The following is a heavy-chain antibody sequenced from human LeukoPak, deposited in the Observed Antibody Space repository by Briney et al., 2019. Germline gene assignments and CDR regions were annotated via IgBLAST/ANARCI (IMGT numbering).Heavy chain of an antibody. J-gene: IGHJ4*02. CDR2: IYYSGST. D-gene: IGHD3-3*01. CDR3: ARVVTIFGVVPDY. CDR1: GGSISSGDYY. V-gene: IGHV4-30-4*08. Sequence: SQTLSLTCTVSGGSISSGDYYWSWIRQSPGKGLEWIGYIYYSGSTYYNPSLKSRVTISVDTSKNQFSLKLSSVTAADTAVYYCARVVTIFGVVPDYWGQGTLVTVSS.